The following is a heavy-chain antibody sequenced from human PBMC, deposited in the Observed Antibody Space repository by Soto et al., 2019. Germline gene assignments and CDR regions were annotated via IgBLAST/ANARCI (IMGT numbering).Heavy chain of an antibody. CDR2: IYYSGST. V-gene: IGHV4-31*03. CDR3: ARTASDDSSGYSGFFDY. D-gene: IGHD3-22*01. Sequence: SETLSLTCTVSGGSISSGGYYWSWIRQHPGKGLEWIGYIYYSGSTYYNPSLKSRVTISVDTSKNQFSLKLSSVTAADTAVYYCARTASDDSSGYSGFFDYRGQGTLVTVSS. CDR1: GGSISSGGYY. J-gene: IGHJ4*02.